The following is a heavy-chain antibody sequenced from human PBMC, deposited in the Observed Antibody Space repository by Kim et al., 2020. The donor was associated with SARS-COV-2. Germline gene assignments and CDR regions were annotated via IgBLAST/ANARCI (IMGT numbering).Heavy chain of an antibody. CDR1: GYTFTSYA. Sequence: ASVKVSCKASGYTFTSYAMHWVRQAPGQRLEWMGWINAGNGNTKYSQKFQGRVTITRDTSASTAYMELSSLRSEDTAVYYCARDLTTYYYYYGMDVWGQGTTVTVSS. CDR3: ARDLTTYYYYYGMDV. CDR2: INAGNGNT. D-gene: IGHD4-4*01. J-gene: IGHJ6*02. V-gene: IGHV1-3*01.